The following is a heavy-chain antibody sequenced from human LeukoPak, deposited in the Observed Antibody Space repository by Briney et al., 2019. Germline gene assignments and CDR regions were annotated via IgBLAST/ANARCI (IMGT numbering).Heavy chain of an antibody. J-gene: IGHJ4*02. V-gene: IGHV1-69*04. D-gene: IGHD3-22*01. CDR3: ARDTDYYDSSGYSPSPFDSFDY. CDR1: GYTFTGYY. Sequence: GASVKVSCKASGYTFTGYYMHWVRQAPGQGLEWMGRIIPILGIANYAQKFQGRVTIAADKSTSTAYMELSSLRSEDTAVYYCARDTDYYDSSGYSPSPFDSFDYWGQGTLVTVSS. CDR2: IIPILGIA.